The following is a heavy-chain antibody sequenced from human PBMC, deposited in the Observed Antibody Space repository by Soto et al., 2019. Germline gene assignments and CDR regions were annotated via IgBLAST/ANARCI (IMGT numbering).Heavy chain of an antibody. Sequence: EVQLVQSGAEVKKPGESLRISCKGSGYSFTSYWISWVRQMPGKGLEWMGRIGPSDSYTNSSPSFQGHVTLSADKSISTAYLQWSSRMASETAMYYCARLQEAAGDNDLTFDYWGQGTLVSVSS. D-gene: IGHD6-13*01. V-gene: IGHV5-10-1*01. CDR3: ARLQEAAGDNDLTFDY. J-gene: IGHJ4*02. CDR1: GYSFTSYW. CDR2: IGPSDSYT.